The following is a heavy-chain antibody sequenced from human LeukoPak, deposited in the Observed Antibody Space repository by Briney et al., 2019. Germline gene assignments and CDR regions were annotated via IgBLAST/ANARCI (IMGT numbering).Heavy chain of an antibody. CDR3: ARIRDSYNDAYDV. Sequence: ASVKVSCKASGYTFTSYGISWVRQAPGQGLEWMGWISAYNGSTNYAQKLQGRVTMTRDTSTSTVYMWLSSLRSEDTAVYYCARIRDSYNDAYDVWGQGTMVTVSS. D-gene: IGHD5-24*01. J-gene: IGHJ3*01. CDR2: ISAYNGST. CDR1: GYTFTSYG. V-gene: IGHV1-18*01.